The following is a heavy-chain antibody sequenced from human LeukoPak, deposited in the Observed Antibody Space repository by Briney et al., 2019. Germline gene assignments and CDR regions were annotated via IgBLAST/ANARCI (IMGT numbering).Heavy chain of an antibody. CDR3: ARGTGITMVRGVSIPPIDY. CDR1: GFTFSSYS. CDR2: ISSSSSYI. D-gene: IGHD3-10*01. J-gene: IGHJ4*02. Sequence: GGSLRLSCAASGFTFSSYSMNWVRQAPGKGLEWVSSISSSSSYIYYADSVKGRFTISRDNAKNSLYLQMNSLGAEDTAVYYCARGTGITMVRGVSIPPIDYWGQGTLVTVSS. V-gene: IGHV3-21*01.